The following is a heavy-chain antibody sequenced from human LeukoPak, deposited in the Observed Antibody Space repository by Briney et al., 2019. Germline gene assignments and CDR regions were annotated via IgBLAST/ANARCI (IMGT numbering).Heavy chain of an antibody. CDR2: ISSSSSYI. CDR3: ARDRRSYIDY. V-gene: IGHV3-21*01. D-gene: IGHD3-16*01. J-gene: IGHJ4*02. Sequence: GGSLRLSYAASGFTFSSYSMNWVRQAPGKGLEWVSSISSSSSYIYYADSVKGRFTTSRDNAKNSLYLQMNSLRAEDTAVYYCARDRRSYIDYWGQGTLVTVSS. CDR1: GFTFSSYS.